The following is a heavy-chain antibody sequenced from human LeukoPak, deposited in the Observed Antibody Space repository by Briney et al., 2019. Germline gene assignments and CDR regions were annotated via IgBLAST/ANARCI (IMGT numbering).Heavy chain of an antibody. V-gene: IGHV4-39*02. Sequence: PSETLSLTCSVSGGSISSSPYYWGWVRQPPGKGLERIGTIYYTGSTYYTPSLKSRVAISIDTSKNHFSLRLSSVTAADTAVYFCAGVDSGSYYWFDPWGQGTLVTVSS. J-gene: IGHJ5*02. CDR2: IYYTGST. CDR1: GGSISSSPYY. CDR3: AGVDSGSYYWFDP. D-gene: IGHD1-26*01.